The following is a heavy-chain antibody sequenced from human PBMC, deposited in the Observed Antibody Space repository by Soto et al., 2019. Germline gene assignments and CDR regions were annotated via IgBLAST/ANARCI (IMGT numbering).Heavy chain of an antibody. V-gene: IGHV4-59*08. J-gene: IGHJ1*01. D-gene: IGHD1-26*01. CDR1: GGYSSGHY. CDR2: IYYSGST. Sequence: VSGGYSSGHYCRWILQPPGKGLEWIGYIYYSGSTNYNPSLKSRVTISVDTSKNQFSLKLSSVTAADTAVYYCARVRSGRCYTPAYFQHWVNGTPDTVTS. CDR3: ARVRSGRCYTPAYFQH.